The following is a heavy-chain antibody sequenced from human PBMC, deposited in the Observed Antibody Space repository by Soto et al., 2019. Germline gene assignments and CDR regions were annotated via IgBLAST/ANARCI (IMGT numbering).Heavy chain of an antibody. CDR3: ARNMYSSSSSPFDY. CDR1: GYTFTGYY. Sequence: ASVKVSCKASGYTFTGYYMHWVRQAPGQGLEWMGWINPNSGGTNYAQKFQGRVTVTRDTSISTAYMELSRLRSDDTAVYYCARNMYSSSSSPFDYWGQGTLVTVSS. J-gene: IGHJ4*02. CDR2: INPNSGGT. D-gene: IGHD6-6*01. V-gene: IGHV1-2*02.